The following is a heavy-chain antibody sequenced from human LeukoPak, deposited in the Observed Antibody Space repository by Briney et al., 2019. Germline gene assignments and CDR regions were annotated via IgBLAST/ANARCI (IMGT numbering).Heavy chain of an antibody. V-gene: IGHV3-23*01. CDR2: ISGSDDST. J-gene: IGHJ4*02. CDR1: GFTFRDYA. D-gene: IGHD2-2*01. Sequence: GGSLRLPCAASGFTFRDYAMSWVRQAPGKGLEWVSVISGSDDSTYYADSVKGRFTISRDNSKNTLYLQMNSLRAEDTAVYYCAKGRGSGTSCYDHWGQGTLVTVSS. CDR3: AKGRGSGTSCYDH.